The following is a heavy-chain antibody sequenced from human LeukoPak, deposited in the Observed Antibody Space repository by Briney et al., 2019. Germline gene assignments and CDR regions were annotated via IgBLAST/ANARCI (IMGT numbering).Heavy chain of an antibody. V-gene: IGHV1-3*03. J-gene: IGHJ4*02. D-gene: IGHD6-13*01. CDR1: GYTFTSYA. Sequence: ASVKVSCKASGYTFTSYAMHWVRQAPGQRLEWVGWINAGNGNTKYSQEFQGRVTITRDTSASTAYMELSSLRSEDTAVYYCARDQSAAAGFDYWGQGTLVTVSS. CDR2: INAGNGNT. CDR3: ARDQSAAAGFDY.